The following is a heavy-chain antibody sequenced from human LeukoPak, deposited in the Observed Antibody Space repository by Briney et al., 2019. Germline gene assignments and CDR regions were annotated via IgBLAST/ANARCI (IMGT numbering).Heavy chain of an antibody. V-gene: IGHV3-7*01. CDR1: GFTFSSYW. Sequence: GGSLRLSCAASGFTFSSYWMSWVRQAPWKGLEWVANIKQDGSEKYYVDSVKGRFTISRDNAKNSLYLQMNSLRAEDTAVYYCASEEGLYYDSSGYGDYWGQGTLVTVSS. CDR3: ASEEGLYYDSSGYGDY. CDR2: IKQDGSEK. D-gene: IGHD3-22*01. J-gene: IGHJ4*02.